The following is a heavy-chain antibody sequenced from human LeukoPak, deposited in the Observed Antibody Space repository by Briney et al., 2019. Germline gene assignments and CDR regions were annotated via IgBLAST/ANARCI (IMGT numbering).Heavy chain of an antibody. CDR3: ATGLRYFDWLPLGRLNDY. V-gene: IGHV1-24*01. CDR1: GYTLTELS. Sequence: ASVKVSCKVSGYTLTELSMHWVRQAPGKGLEWMGGFDPEDGETIYAQKFQGRVTMTEDTSTDTAYMELSSLRSEDTAVYYCATGLRYFDWLPLGRLNDYWAREPWSPSPQ. J-gene: IGHJ4*02. D-gene: IGHD3-9*01. CDR2: FDPEDGET.